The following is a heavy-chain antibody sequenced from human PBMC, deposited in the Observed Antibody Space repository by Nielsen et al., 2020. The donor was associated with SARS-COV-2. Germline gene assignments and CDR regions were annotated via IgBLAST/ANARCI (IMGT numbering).Heavy chain of an antibody. V-gene: IGHV3-30*18. Sequence: GESLKISCAASGFTFSSYGMHWVRQAPGKGLEWVAVISYDGSNKYYADSVKGRFTISRDNSKNTLYLQMNSLRAEDTAVYYCAKFWEVDIVDTIRGDAFDIWGQGTMVTVSS. J-gene: IGHJ3*02. CDR2: ISYDGSNK. D-gene: IGHD5-12*01. CDR3: AKFWEVDIVDTIRGDAFDI. CDR1: GFTFSSYG.